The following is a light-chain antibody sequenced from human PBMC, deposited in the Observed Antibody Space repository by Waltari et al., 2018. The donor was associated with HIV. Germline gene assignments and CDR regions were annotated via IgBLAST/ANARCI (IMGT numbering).Light chain of an antibody. CDR1: SRDVGAYNF. J-gene: IGLJ3*02. V-gene: IGLV2-11*01. Sequence: SALPQPRSVSGSHGQSVTISCTGTSRDVGAYNFFSWYQQHPGKAPRLLIYDVTQRPSGVPDRFSGSKSDNTASLTISGLQAEDDGDYYCCSYAGSYIWVFGGGTSLTVL. CDR2: DVT. CDR3: CSYAGSYIWV.